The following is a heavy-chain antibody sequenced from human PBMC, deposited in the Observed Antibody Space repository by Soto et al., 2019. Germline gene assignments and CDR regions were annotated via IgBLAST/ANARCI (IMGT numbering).Heavy chain of an antibody. CDR1: GGTFSSYA. CDR3: AREHNWNRDYYYYGMDV. CDR2: IIPIFGTA. D-gene: IGHD1-20*01. V-gene: IGHV1-69*01. J-gene: IGHJ6*02. Sequence: QVQLVQSGAEVKKPGSSVKVSCTASGGTFSSYAISWVRQAPGQGLEWMGGIIPIFGTANYAQKFQGRVTITADESTSTAYMELSSLRSEDTAVYYCAREHNWNRDYYYYGMDVWGQGTTVTVSS.